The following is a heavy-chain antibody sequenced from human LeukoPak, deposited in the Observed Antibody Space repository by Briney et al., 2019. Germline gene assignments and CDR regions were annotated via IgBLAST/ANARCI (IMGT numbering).Heavy chain of an antibody. D-gene: IGHD4-17*01. Sequence: GGSLRLSCAASGFTFSSYAMHWVRQAPGKGLEWVAVISYDGSNKYYADSVKGRFTISRDNSKNTLYLQMNSLRAEDTAVYFCAKDPNGDYIGTFDIWGQGRMVTVSS. V-gene: IGHV3-30-3*01. CDR2: ISYDGSNK. CDR1: GFTFSSYA. J-gene: IGHJ3*02. CDR3: AKDPNGDYIGTFDI.